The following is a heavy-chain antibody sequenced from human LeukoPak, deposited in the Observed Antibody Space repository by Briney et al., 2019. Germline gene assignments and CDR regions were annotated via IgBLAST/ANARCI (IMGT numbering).Heavy chain of an antibody. V-gene: IGHV3-23*01. CDR3: AKDGLSGGWFDP. Sequence: GGSLRLPCAASGFTFSSYGMSWVRQAPGKGLEWVSAISGSGGSTYYADSVKGRFTISRDNSKNTLYLQMNGLRAEDTAVYYCAKDGLSGGWFDPWGQGTLVTVSS. D-gene: IGHD3-16*01. CDR2: ISGSGGST. J-gene: IGHJ5*02. CDR1: GFTFSSYG.